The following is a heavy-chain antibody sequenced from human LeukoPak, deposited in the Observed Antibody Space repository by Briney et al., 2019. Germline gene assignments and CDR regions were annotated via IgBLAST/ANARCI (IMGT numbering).Heavy chain of an antibody. CDR2: IYSSGTT. V-gene: IGHV4-39*01. J-gene: IGHJ4*02. D-gene: IGHD6-13*01. CDR1: GGSISNSNYY. Sequence: SETLSLTCTVSGGSISNSNYYWGWIRQPPGKGLERIGSIYSSGTTYYNPSLKSRVTISVDTSKNQFSLKLSSVTAADTAVYYCARQTGVYSSTSGFDYWGQGTLVTVSS. CDR3: ARQTGVYSSTSGFDY.